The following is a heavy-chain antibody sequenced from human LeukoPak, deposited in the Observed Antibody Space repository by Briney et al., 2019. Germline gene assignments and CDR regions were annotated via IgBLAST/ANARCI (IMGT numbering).Heavy chain of an antibody. D-gene: IGHD6-13*01. V-gene: IGHV4-39*01. CDR2: IYYSGST. Sequence: SETLSLTCTVSGGSISSSSYYWGWIRQPPGKGLEWIGSIYYSGSTYYNPSLKSRVTISVDTSKNQFSLKLGSVTAADTAVYYCARHSIAAAGIRRSWFDPWGQGTLVTVSS. CDR1: GGSISSSSYY. J-gene: IGHJ5*02. CDR3: ARHSIAAAGIRRSWFDP.